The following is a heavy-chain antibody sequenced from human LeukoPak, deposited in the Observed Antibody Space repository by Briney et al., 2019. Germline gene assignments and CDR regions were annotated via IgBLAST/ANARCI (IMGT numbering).Heavy chain of an antibody. J-gene: IGHJ4*02. V-gene: IGHV3-30-3*01. CDR2: ISYDGSNK. CDR1: GFTFSSYD. CDR3: VLGHYGGLFDN. Sequence: GRSLILSCAASGFTFSSYDMHWVRQAPGKGLEWVAVISYDGSNKDYADSVKGRFTISRDNSKNTLYVQMNSLRVEDTAVYYCVLGHYGGLFDNWGQGTLVTVSS. D-gene: IGHD4-23*01.